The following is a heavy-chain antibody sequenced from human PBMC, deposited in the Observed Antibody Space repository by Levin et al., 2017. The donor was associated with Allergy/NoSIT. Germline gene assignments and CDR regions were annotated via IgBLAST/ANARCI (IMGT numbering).Heavy chain of an antibody. D-gene: IGHD2-2*01. J-gene: IGHJ3*02. CDR1: GYTFTSYY. CDR2: INPSGGST. Sequence: GESLKISCKASGYTFTSYYMHWVRQAPGQGLEWMGIINPSGGSTSYAQKFQGRVTMTRDTSTSTVYMELSSLRSEDTAVYYCASHRSTSCLSAVCAFDIWGQGTMVTVSS. V-gene: IGHV1-46*01. CDR3: ASHRSTSCLSAVCAFDI.